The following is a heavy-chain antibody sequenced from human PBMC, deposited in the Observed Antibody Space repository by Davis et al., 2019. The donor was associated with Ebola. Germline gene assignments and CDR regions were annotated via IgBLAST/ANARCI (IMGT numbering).Heavy chain of an antibody. CDR3: AKGTFYYNNSGVLHF. CDR2: ISFDGSKQ. V-gene: IGHV3-30*18. CDR1: GFNFSSYD. D-gene: IGHD3-22*01. J-gene: IGHJ4*02. Sequence: GGSLRLSCAASGFNFSSYDMHWVRQAPGKGLEGVATISFDGSKQYYLDSVKGRFTISRDNSKYTLDLQMNSLRADDAAVYYCAKGTFYYNNSGVLHFWGQGTLVTVSS.